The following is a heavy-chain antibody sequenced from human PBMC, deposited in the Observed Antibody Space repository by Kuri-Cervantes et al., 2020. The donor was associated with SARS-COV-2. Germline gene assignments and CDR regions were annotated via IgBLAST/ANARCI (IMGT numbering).Heavy chain of an antibody. CDR1: GFTFSDYY. D-gene: IGHD3-10*01. CDR2: ISSSGSTI. V-gene: IGHV3-11*04. CDR3: ARGITMVRGVIDY. J-gene: IGHJ4*02. Sequence: LSLTCAASGFTFSDYYMSWIRQAPGKGLEWVSYISSSGSTIYYADPVKGRFTISRDNAKNSLYLQMNSLRAEDTAVYYWARGITMVRGVIDYWGQGTLVTVSS.